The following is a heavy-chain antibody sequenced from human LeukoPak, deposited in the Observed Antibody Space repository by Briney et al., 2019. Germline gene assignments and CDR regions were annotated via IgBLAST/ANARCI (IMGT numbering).Heavy chain of an antibody. Sequence: ASVKVSCKASGYTFTGYYIHWVRQAPGQGLGWMGWINPNNGGTNYAQKLQGRVTMTTDTSTSTAYMELRSLRSDDTAVYYCARASRVQLERPVVSHFDYWGQGTLVTVSS. CDR2: INPNNGGT. CDR3: ARASRVQLERPVVSHFDY. D-gene: IGHD1-1*01. J-gene: IGHJ4*02. CDR1: GYTFTGYY. V-gene: IGHV1-2*02.